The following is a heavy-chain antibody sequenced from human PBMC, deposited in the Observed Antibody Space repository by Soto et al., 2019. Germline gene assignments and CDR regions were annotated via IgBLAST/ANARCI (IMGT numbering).Heavy chain of an antibody. CDR3: ARDRDVYNGWFDP. V-gene: IGHV1-46*03. J-gene: IGHJ5*02. D-gene: IGHD1-1*01. CDR2: INPIGGST. Sequence: QVQLVQSGAEVKKPGASVKVSCKASGYTFTSYYMHWVRQAPGQGLEWMGIINPIGGSTSYAQKFQCRVTMTRDTSTSTVYMELSSLRSEDTAVYYCARDRDVYNGWFDPWGQGTLVTVSS. CDR1: GYTFTSYY.